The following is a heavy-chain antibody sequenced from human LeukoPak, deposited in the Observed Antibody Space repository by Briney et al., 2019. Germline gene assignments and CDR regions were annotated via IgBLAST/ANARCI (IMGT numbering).Heavy chain of an antibody. J-gene: IGHJ4*02. Sequence: AGGSLRLSCAASGFTFSSYSMNWVRQAPGKGLEWVSYISSSSSTIYYADSVKGRFTISRDNAKNLLYLQMNSLRAEDTAVYYCAREGGTMIVSSGDFDYWGQGTLVTVSS. CDR1: GFTFSSYS. CDR2: ISSSSSTI. CDR3: AREGGTMIVSSGDFDY. V-gene: IGHV3-48*04. D-gene: IGHD3-22*01.